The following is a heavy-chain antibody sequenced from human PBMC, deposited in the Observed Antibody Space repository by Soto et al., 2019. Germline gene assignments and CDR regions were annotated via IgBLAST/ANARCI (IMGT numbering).Heavy chain of an antibody. CDR1: GFTFSNFD. Sequence: EVQLLESGGGLVQPGGSLRLSCAASGFTFSNFDMSWVRQAPGKGLEWVSGISTSGGTTYYADSVKGSFTSSRDNSQNTLYLQMTCLRAEDPAVYYCATGTAAPAHWGQGTLVTVSS. J-gene: IGHJ1*01. V-gene: IGHV3-23*01. CDR2: ISTSGGTT. CDR3: ATGTAAPAH. D-gene: IGHD6-13*01.